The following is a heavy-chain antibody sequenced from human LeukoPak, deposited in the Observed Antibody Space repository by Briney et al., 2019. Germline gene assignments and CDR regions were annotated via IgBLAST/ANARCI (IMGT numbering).Heavy chain of an antibody. CDR1: GGTFSSYA. J-gene: IGHJ4*02. V-gene: IGHV1-69*13. D-gene: IGHD2-21*01. Sequence: GASVKVSCKASGGTFSSYAISWVRQAPGQGLEWMGGIILIFGTANYAQKFQGRVTITADESTSTAYMELSSLRSEDTAVYYCARGRPIDEFDYWGQGTLVTVSS. CDR3: ARGRPIDEFDY. CDR2: IILIFGTA.